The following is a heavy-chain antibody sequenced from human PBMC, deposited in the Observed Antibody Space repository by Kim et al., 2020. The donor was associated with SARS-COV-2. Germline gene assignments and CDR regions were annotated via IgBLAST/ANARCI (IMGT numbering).Heavy chain of an antibody. Sequence: GGSLRLSCAASGFTFSSYSMNWVRQAPGKGLEWVSYISSSSYTKYYADSVKGRFTISRDNAKNSLYLQMNSLRDEDTAVFYCARDRSWDGSGPGIFYSYYGMAVWGQGTPVTVSS. D-gene: IGHD6-19*01. CDR2: ISSSSYTK. V-gene: IGHV3-48*02. J-gene: IGHJ6*02. CDR3: ARDRSWDGSGPGIFYSYYGMAV. CDR1: GFTFSSYS.